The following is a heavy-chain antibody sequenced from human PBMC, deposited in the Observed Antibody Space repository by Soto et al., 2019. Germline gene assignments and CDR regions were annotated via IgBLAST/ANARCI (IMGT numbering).Heavy chain of an antibody. CDR2: ISPYSGYT. CDR1: GYSFMKYG. D-gene: IGHD2-2*01. Sequence: ASVKVSCKGFGYSFMKYGINWVRQAPGQGLEWVGWISPYSGYTHSAQKFHGRLTLTTDTAASTAYMELRILRSADTALYYCAREASVLIPAAQPSRFDSWGKGTLVTVSS. V-gene: IGHV1-18*01. CDR3: AREASVLIPAAQPSRFDS. J-gene: IGHJ4*02.